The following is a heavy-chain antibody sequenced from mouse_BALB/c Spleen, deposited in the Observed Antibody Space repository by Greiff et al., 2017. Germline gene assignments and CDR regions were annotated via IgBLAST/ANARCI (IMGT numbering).Heavy chain of an antibody. D-gene: IGHD1-1*01. V-gene: IGHV5-17*02. CDR2: ISSGSSTI. J-gene: IGHJ2*01. Sequence: EVQVVESGGGLVQPGGSRKLSCAASGFTFSSFGMHWVRQAPEKGLEWVAYISSGSSTIYYADTVKGRFTISRDNPKNTLFLQMTSLRSEDTAMYYCARDYGSSFDYWGQGTTLTVSS. CDR3: ARDYGSSFDY. CDR1: GFTFSSFG.